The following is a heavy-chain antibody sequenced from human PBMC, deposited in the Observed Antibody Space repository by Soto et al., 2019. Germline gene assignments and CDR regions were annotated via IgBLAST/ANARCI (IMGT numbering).Heavy chain of an antibody. V-gene: IGHV1-46*01. CDR3: ARDISGWYDY. CDR1: GYTFTSYY. J-gene: IGHJ4*02. CDR2: INPSGGST. D-gene: IGHD6-19*01. Sequence: QVQLVQSGAEVKKPGASVKVSCKASGYTFTSYYMHWVRQALGQGLEWMGIINPSGGSTSSAQKFQGRVTMTRYTSTSTVYVELSSLSSEDTAVYYCARDISGWYDYWGQGTLVTVSS.